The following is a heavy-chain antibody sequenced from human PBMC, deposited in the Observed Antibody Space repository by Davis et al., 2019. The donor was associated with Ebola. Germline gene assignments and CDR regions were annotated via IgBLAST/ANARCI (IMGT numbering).Heavy chain of an antibody. Sequence: GGSLRLSCAASGFSFSNYAMYWVRQAPGKGLEWVAVISYDGNNKHYADSVRGRFTISRDNSKNTLYLQMNSLRLEDTAMYHCARDGLGDCIGTSCYAGVGDYYYYGMDVWGQGTTVTVSS. CDR3: ARDGLGDCIGTSCYAGVGDYYYYGMDV. CDR2: ISYDGNNK. D-gene: IGHD2-15*01. J-gene: IGHJ6*02. V-gene: IGHV3-30*04. CDR1: GFSFSNYA.